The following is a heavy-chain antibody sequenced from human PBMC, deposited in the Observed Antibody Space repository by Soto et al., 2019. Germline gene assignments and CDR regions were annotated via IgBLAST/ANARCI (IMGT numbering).Heavy chain of an antibody. D-gene: IGHD2-21*02. CDR2: IIPIFGTA. Sequence: AASVKVSCKASGGTFSSYAISWVRQAPGQGLEWMGGIIPIFGTANYAQKFQGRVTITADESTSTAYMELSSLRSEDTAVYYCARLYCGGDCYLRYYYYGMDVWGQGTTVTVS. V-gene: IGHV1-69*13. J-gene: IGHJ6*02. CDR3: ARLYCGGDCYLRYYYYGMDV. CDR1: GGTFSSYA.